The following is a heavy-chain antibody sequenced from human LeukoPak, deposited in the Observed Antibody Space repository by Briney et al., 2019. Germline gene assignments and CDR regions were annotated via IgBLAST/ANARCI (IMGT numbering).Heavy chain of an antibody. Sequence: PGGSLRLSCAASGFTFSSYWMHWVRQAPGKGLVWVSRINSDGSSTSYADSVKGRFTISRDNAKNTLYLQMNSLRAEDTAVYYCARDYSGSYYSGNFQHWGQGTLVTVSS. D-gene: IGHD1-26*01. CDR3: ARDYSGSYYSGNFQH. CDR1: GFTFSSYW. CDR2: INSDGSST. V-gene: IGHV3-74*01. J-gene: IGHJ1*01.